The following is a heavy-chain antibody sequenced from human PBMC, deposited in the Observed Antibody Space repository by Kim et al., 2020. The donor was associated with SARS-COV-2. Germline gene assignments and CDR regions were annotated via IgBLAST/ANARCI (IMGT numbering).Heavy chain of an antibody. J-gene: IGHJ6*02. CDR2: VYQSGIK. CDR3: AKEAFGPDGSHSGMDV. V-gene: IGHV4-4*07. Sequence: SETLSLTCAVSGAAITSHYWSWIRQPAGKGLEWIGRVYQSGIKKYNPSLKSRVLLSVDSSKNEFSLRLRSVTAADTAVYYCAKEAFGPDGSHSGMDVWGQGTTVSVSS. CDR1: GAAITSHY. D-gene: IGHD3-3*01.